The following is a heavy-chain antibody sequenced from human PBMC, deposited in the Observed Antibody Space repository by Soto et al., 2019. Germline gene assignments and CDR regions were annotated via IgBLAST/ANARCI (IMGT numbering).Heavy chain of an antibody. J-gene: IGHJ3*02. CDR2: ISASSSHK. CDR3: ARLRSDAFDI. CDR1: GFDFSYYT. V-gene: IGHV3-21*02. D-gene: IGHD4-17*01. Sequence: EVQLVESGGRLVKPGESLRLSCVASGFDFSYYTMNWVRQAPGKGLEWVSAISASSSHKYSADSVRGRFTFSRDNVNNSLYLQMNNLRVEDTAVYYCARLRSDAFDIWGQGTLVTVSS.